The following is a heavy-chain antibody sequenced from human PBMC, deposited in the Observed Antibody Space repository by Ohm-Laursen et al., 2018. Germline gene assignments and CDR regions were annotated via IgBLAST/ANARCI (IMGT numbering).Heavy chain of an antibody. D-gene: IGHD2-15*01. CDR2: INPSGGST. CDR3: AKDLDIVVVVAAPHY. CDR1: GYTFTSYY. J-gene: IGHJ4*02. Sequence: ASVKVSCKASGYTFTSYYMHWVRQAPGQGLEWMGIINPSGGSTSYAQKFQGRVTMTRDTSTSTVYMELSSLRSEDTAVYYCAKDLDIVVVVAAPHYWGQGTLVTVSS. V-gene: IGHV1-46*01.